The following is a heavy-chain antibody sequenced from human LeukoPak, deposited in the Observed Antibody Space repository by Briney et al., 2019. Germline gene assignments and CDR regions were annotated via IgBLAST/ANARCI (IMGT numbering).Heavy chain of an antibody. CDR3: AKTLGSSLYYYYGMDV. D-gene: IGHD3-10*01. CDR2: ITGSGGST. CDR1: GFTFSSYA. Sequence: GSLRLSCAASGFTFSSYAMSWVRKAPGKGLEWVSAITGSGGSTNYADSLKGRFTISRDNSKNTLYLQMNSLRAEDTAVYYCAKTLGSSLYYYYGMDVWGQGTTVTVYS. J-gene: IGHJ6*02. V-gene: IGHV3-23*01.